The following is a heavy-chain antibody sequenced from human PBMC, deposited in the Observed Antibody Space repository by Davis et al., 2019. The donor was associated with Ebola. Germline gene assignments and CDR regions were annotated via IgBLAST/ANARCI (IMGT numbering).Heavy chain of an antibody. D-gene: IGHD6-13*01. CDR1: GASISSYY. J-gene: IGHJ5*02. V-gene: IGHV4-59*08. CDR3: ARRGTSSWYAGWFDP. Sequence: MPSETLSLTCSVSGASISSYYWSWIRQPPGKGLEWIGYIYYSGSTNYNPSLKSQVTISVDTSKNQFSLKLSSVTAADTAMYYCARRGTSSWYAGWFDPWGQGTLVTVSS. CDR2: IYYSGST.